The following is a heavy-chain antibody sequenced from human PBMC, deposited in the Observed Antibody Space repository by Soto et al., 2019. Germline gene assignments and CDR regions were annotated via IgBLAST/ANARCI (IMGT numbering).Heavy chain of an antibody. V-gene: IGHV4-31*03. Sequence: SETLSLTGTVSGGYISSGGYYWSWIRQHPGKGLEWIGYIYYSGSTYYNPSLKSRVTISVDTSKNQFSLKLSSVTAADTAVYYCATTYYYGSGSYYIFPVDPPNWFDPWGQGTLVTVSS. J-gene: IGHJ5*02. CDR2: IYYSGST. CDR1: GGYISSGGYY. CDR3: ATTYYYGSGSYYIFPVDPPNWFDP. D-gene: IGHD3-10*01.